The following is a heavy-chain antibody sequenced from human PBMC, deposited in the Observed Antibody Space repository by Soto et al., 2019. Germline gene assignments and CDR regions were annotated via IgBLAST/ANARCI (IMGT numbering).Heavy chain of an antibody. D-gene: IGHD3-16*01. J-gene: IGHJ5*02. Sequence: GASVKVSCKAIGYSFTSHYMHWVRQAPGQGLEWMGTIYPGGVNIGYAQKFKGRVTMTKDTSTSTVYMELNSLTSEDTAVYYCARNQSCHDLFGWFDPGGQEPRV. V-gene: IGHV1-46*03. CDR3: ARNQSCHDLFGWFDP. CDR2: IYPGGVNI. CDR1: GYSFTSHY.